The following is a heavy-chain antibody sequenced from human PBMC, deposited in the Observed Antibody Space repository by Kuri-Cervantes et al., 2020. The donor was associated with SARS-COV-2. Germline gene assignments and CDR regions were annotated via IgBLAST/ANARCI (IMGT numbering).Heavy chain of an antibody. CDR2: IHHSGST. CDR1: GGSISSYY. Sequence: LRLSCTVPGGSISSYYWTWIRQPPGKGLEWIGYIHHSGSTFYSPSLRSRLTLSLDISKNQFSLKLTSVGAADTAVYYCARQDSSWTNYYYCGMDVWGQGTTVTVSS. D-gene: IGHD6-13*01. J-gene: IGHJ6*02. CDR3: ARQDSSWTNYYYCGMDV. V-gene: IGHV4-30-4*01.